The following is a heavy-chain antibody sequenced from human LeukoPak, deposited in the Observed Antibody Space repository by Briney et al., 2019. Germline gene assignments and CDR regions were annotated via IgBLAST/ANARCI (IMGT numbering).Heavy chain of an antibody. CDR2: IIPIFGTA. V-gene: IGHV1-69*05. CDR3: ARERGRLRFLEWFFDY. Sequence: SVKVSCXASGGTFSSYAISWVRRAPGQGLEWMGRIIPIFGTANYAQKFQGRVTITTDESTSTAYIELSSLRSEDTAVYYCARERGRLRFLEWFFDYWGQGTLVTVSS. CDR1: GGTFSSYA. J-gene: IGHJ4*02. D-gene: IGHD3-3*01.